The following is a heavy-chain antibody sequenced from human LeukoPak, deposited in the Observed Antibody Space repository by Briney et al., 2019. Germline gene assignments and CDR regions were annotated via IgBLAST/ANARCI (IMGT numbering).Heavy chain of an antibody. J-gene: IGHJ4*02. V-gene: IGHV4-38-2*01. CDR3: ARGGARSREGYNSELDN. CDR1: GVFISSGYH. D-gene: IGHD5-24*01. CDR2: VCHGVT. Sequence: SETLSLTCAVEGVFISSGYHWGWIRQPPGKGLEWIGTVCHGVTYYDPSLKSRVSISADTSKNLFSPNLSSVTAADTAVYYCARGGARSREGYNSELDNWGQGTLVTVSS.